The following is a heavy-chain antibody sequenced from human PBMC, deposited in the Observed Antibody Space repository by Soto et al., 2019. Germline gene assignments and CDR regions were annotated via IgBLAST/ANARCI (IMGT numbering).Heavy chain of an antibody. CDR2: TYYGGST. V-gene: IGHV4-30-4*01. J-gene: IGHJ5*02. CDR3: ARSVASAARPGRWFDP. D-gene: IGHD6-6*01. Sequence: SETLSLTCTVSGASISRGNYYWTWIRQPPGKGLEWLGYTYYGGSTSYNPSLQSRVAISVDTSKNQFSLKLSSVTAADTAVYYCARSVASAARPGRWFDPWGQGTLVTVSS. CDR1: GASISRGNYY.